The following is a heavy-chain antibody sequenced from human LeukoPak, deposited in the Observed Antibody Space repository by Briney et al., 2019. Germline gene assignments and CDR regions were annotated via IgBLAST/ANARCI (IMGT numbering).Heavy chain of an antibody. CDR1: GFTFSNYA. J-gene: IGHJ4*02. CDR3: ARCGGGSCYHPLDY. D-gene: IGHD2-15*01. CDR2: INSNGNST. V-gene: IGHV3-64*01. Sequence: GGSLRLSCAASGFTFSNYAMYWVRQAPGKGLEYVSAINSNGNSTYYANSVKGRFTISRDNSKNTLYLQMGSLRAEDIAVYYCARCGGGSCYHPLDYWGQGTLVTVSS.